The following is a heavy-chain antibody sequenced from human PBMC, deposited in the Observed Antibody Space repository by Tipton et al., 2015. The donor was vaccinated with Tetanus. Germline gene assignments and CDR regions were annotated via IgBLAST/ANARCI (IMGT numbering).Heavy chain of an antibody. D-gene: IGHD3-16*02. Sequence: TLSLTCTVSGASISGYYWAWIRQPPGKGLEWIGYIYYSGSTNYNPSLKSRVTISVDTSKNQFSLKLSSVTAADTAVYYCARHPLRPISSAGLGELSGGNWFDPWGQGTLVTVSS. CDR2: IYYSGST. V-gene: IGHV4-59*08. CDR1: GASISGYY. J-gene: IGHJ5*02. CDR3: ARHPLRPISSAGLGELSGGNWFDP.